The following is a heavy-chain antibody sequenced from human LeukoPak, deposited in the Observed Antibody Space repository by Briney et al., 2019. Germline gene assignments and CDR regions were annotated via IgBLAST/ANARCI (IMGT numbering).Heavy chain of an antibody. D-gene: IGHD3-22*01. CDR3: ARVVYYDSSGYYQSWFDP. J-gene: IGHJ5*02. CDR1: GGSISSGSHY. V-gene: IGHV4-31*03. CDR2: IYYTGIT. Sequence: SETLSLTCTVSGGSISSGSHYYQWIRQHPGKGLEWIGYIYYTGITSYNPSLKSRVTMSVDTSMNQVSLKVTSLTAADTAVYYCARVVYYDSSGYYQSWFDPWGQGTLVTVSS.